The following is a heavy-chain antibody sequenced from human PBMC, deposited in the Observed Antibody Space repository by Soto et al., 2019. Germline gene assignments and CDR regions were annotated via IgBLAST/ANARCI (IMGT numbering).Heavy chain of an antibody. CDR1: GFTFGSYA. D-gene: IGHD6-6*01. V-gene: IGHV3-23*01. CDR3: AEGYSRSYRFDY. Sequence: EVQLLESGGGLVQPGGSLRLSCAASGFTFGSYAMSWVHQTPGKGLEWGSASSGDGGTIYYADSVKGRFTISRDKFKSTLYLQVDSLRTEGTAVYYCAEGYSRSYRFDYSGQGTLDTVS. CDR2: SSGDGGTI. J-gene: IGHJ4*02.